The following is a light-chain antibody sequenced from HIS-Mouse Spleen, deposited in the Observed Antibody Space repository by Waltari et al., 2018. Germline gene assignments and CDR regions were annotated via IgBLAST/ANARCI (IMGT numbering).Light chain of an antibody. CDR1: KLGDKY. Sequence: SYELTQPPSVSVSPGQTASITCSGDKLGDKYACWYQQKPGQSPVLVIYQDSKRPSGLPGRFSGSNSGNPATLTISGTQAMDEADYYCQAWDSSTAVFGGGTKLTVL. CDR2: QDS. CDR3: QAWDSSTAV. V-gene: IGLV3-1*01. J-gene: IGLJ2*01.